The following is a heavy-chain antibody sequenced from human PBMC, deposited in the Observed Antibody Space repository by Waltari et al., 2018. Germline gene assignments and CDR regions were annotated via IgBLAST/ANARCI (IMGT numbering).Heavy chain of an antibody. J-gene: IGHJ4*02. CDR3: ARDEGYYYDNSGYYSFDY. V-gene: IGHV1-18*01. D-gene: IGHD3-22*01. CDR2: ISAYNGNT. Sequence: QVQLVQSGAEVKKPGASMKVSCKASGYTFTSYGISWVRQAPGQGLEWMGWISAYNGNTNYAQKLKGRVSMTTDTSTSTAYMELRSLRSDDTAVYYCARDEGYYYDNSGYYSFDYWGQGTLVTVSS. CDR1: GYTFTSYG.